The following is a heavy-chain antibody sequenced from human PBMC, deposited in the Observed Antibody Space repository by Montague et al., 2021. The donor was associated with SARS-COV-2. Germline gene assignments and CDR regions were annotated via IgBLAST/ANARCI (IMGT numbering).Heavy chain of an antibody. V-gene: IGHV4-59*08. CDR2: NYYSGST. D-gene: IGHD4-23*01. CDR1: GGSISSYN. J-gene: IGHJ4*02. CDR3: ARQRKATVVTNLLFDY. Sequence: SETLSLTCTVSGGSISSYNWSWIRQPPGKKLVWIGYNYYSGSTNYNPSLKSRVTISVDTSKNKFSPKMCSVTAADTAVYYCARQRKATVVTNLLFDYWGQGTLVTVSS.